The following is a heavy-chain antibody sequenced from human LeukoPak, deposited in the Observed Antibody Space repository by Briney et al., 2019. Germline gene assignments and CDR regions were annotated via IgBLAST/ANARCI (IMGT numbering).Heavy chain of an antibody. Sequence: SETLSLTCTVSGGSISSYYWSWIRQPAGKGLEWIGRIYTSGSTNYNPSLKSRVTMSVDTSKNQSSPKLSSVTAADTAVYYCAREGPLWPFDYWGQGTLVTVSS. D-gene: IGHD2/OR15-2a*01. CDR2: IYTSGST. CDR1: GGSISSYY. J-gene: IGHJ4*02. V-gene: IGHV4-4*07. CDR3: AREGPLWPFDY.